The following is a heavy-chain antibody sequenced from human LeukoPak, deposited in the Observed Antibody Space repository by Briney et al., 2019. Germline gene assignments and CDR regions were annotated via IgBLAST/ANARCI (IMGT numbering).Heavy chain of an antibody. CDR2: IYYSGTT. D-gene: IGHD2-8*01. V-gene: IGHV4-39*07. CDR3: ARDFEGVQWFDP. CDR1: GGSINSYY. J-gene: IGHJ5*02. Sequence: SETLSLTCTVSGGSINSYYWGWIRQPPGKGLEWIGSIYYSGTTYYNPSLKSRVTISLDTSKRQFSLKLSSVTAADTAMYYCARDFEGVQWFDPWGQGTLVTVSS.